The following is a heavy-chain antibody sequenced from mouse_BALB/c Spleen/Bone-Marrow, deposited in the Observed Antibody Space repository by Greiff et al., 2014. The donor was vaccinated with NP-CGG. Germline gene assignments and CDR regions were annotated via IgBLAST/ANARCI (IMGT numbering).Heavy chain of an antibody. V-gene: IGHV14-3*02. Sequence: DVHLVESGAELVKPGASVKLSCTASGFNIKDTYMHWVKQRPELGLEWIGRIDPANGNTKYDPKFQGKATITADTSSNTAYLQLSSLTSEDTAVYYCARYYYGSSYFDYWGQGTTLTVSS. CDR3: ARYYYGSSYFDY. CDR2: IDPANGNT. CDR1: GFNIKDTY. D-gene: IGHD1-1*01. J-gene: IGHJ2*01.